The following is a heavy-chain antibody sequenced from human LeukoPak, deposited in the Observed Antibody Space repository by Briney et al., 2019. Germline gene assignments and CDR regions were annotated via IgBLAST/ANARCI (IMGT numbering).Heavy chain of an antibody. CDR2: IIPILGIA. CDR3: ARDGGLIAPFVEMATTPLGWYFDL. V-gene: IGHV1-69*04. Sequence: SVKVSCKASGGTFSSYAISWVRQAPGQGLEWMGRIIPILGIANYAQKFQGRVTITADKSTSTAYMELSSLRSEDTAVYYCARDGGLIAPFVEMATTPLGWYFDLWGRGTLVTVSS. CDR1: GGTFSSYA. J-gene: IGHJ2*01. D-gene: IGHD5-24*01.